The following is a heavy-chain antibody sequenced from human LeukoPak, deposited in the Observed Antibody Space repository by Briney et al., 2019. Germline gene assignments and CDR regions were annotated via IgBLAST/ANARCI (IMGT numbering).Heavy chain of an antibody. CDR1: GFTFYSYA. V-gene: IGHV3-23*01. D-gene: IGHD5-12*01. CDR2: ISGTGGST. J-gene: IGHJ6*02. CDR3: AKSKGLRPHYFYYGLDV. Sequence: PGGSLRLSCAASGFTFYSYALSWVRQAPGKGLEWVSAISGTGGSTSYADSVRGRFTISRDNSKKTLYLQINSLRAEDTAVYFCAKSKGLRPHYFYYGLDVWGHGTTVTVPS.